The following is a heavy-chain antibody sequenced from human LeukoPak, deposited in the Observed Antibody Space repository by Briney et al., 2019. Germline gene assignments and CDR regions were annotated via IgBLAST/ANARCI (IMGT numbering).Heavy chain of an antibody. J-gene: IGHJ4*02. CDR2: VSSHGSSI. V-gene: IGHV3-11*01. Sequence: GGSLRLSCAASGFSFSDYYVIWIRQAPGRGLEYVSYVSSHGSSIHYADSVKGRFTISRDNANNSLFLQMNSLRAEDTAVYYCARTGQYCSGGTCYSGQFDFWGQGTLVTVSS. CDR3: ARTGQYCSGGTCYSGQFDF. CDR1: GFSFSDYY. D-gene: IGHD2-15*01.